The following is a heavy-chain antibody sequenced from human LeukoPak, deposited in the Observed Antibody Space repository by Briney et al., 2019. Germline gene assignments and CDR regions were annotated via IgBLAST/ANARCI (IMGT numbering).Heavy chain of an antibody. CDR2: INPNSGGT. D-gene: IGHD1-1*01. CDR3: ARGNNWNDLKFDH. Sequence: GASVKVSCKASGYTFTGYYMHWVRQAPGQGLEWMGWINPNSGGTNYAQKFQGWVTMTRDTSISTAYMELSRLRSDDTAVYYCARGNNWNDLKFDHWGQGTLVTVSS. J-gene: IGHJ4*02. CDR1: GYTFTGYY. V-gene: IGHV1-2*04.